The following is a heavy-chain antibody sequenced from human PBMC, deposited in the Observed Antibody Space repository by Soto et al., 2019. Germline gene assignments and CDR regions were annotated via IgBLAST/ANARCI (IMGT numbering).Heavy chain of an antibody. CDR2: ISGSGGST. V-gene: IGHV3-23*01. CDR3: ATLYSSGWYVTQDY. CDR1: GFTFSSYA. Sequence: GVPLRLSCAASGFTFSSYAMSWVRQAPGKGLEWVSAISGSGGSTYYADSVKGRFTISRDNSKKTLYLQMNSLRAEDTAVYYCATLYSSGWYVTQDYWGQGTLVTVSS. D-gene: IGHD6-19*01. J-gene: IGHJ4*02.